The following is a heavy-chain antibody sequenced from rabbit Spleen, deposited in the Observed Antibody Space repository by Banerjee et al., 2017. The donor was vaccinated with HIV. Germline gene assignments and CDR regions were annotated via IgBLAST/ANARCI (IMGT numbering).Heavy chain of an antibody. CDR1: GFSFSSSYW. Sequence: QEQLEESGGDLVKPEGSLTLTCTASGFSFSSSYWMCWVRQAPGKGLEWIACIDAGSSGTTYYASWAKGRFTISKTSSTTVTLQMTSLTAADTATYFCARDTSSSFSSYGMDLWGPGTLVTVS. V-gene: IGHV1S45*01. CDR3: ARDTSSSFSSYGMDL. J-gene: IGHJ6*01. CDR2: IDAGSSGTT. D-gene: IGHD1-1*01.